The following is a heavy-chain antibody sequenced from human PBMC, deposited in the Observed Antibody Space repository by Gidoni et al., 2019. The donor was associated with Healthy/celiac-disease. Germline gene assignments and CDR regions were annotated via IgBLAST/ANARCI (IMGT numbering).Heavy chain of an antibody. Sequence: QVQLVQSGAEVKKPGASVQVSCKASGYTFTSYAMHWVRQAPGQRLEWMGWINAGNGNTKYSQKFQGRVTITRDTSASTAYMELSSLRSEDTAVYYCARGGVVVVVAANDYWGQGTLVTVSS. CDR2: INAGNGNT. J-gene: IGHJ4*02. CDR1: GYTFTSYA. V-gene: IGHV1-3*01. CDR3: ARGGVVVVVAANDY. D-gene: IGHD2-15*01.